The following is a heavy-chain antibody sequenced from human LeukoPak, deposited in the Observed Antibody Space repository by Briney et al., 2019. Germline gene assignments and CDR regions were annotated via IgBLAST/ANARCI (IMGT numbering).Heavy chain of an antibody. D-gene: IGHD5-12*01. CDR3: AKMGGGYVSY. CDR2: IRSKANSYAT. J-gene: IGHJ4*02. Sequence: GGSLRLSCAASGFTFSGSAMHWVRQASGKGLEWVGRIRSKANSYATAYAASVKGRFTISRDNSKNTLYLQMNSLRAEDTAVYYCAKMGGGYVSYWGQGTLVTVSS. CDR1: GFTFSGSA. V-gene: IGHV3-73*01.